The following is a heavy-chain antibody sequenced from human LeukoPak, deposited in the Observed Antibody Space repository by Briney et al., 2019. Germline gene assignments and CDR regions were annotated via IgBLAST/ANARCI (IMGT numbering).Heavy chain of an antibody. Sequence: SETLSLTCTVSGGSISSSSYYWGWIRQPPGKGLEWIGSIYYSGSTYYNPSLKSRVTISVDTSKNQFSLKLSSVTAADTAVYYCARAFSALAGHFDYWGQGTLVTVSS. CDR3: ARAFSALAGHFDY. J-gene: IGHJ4*02. CDR2: IYYSGST. D-gene: IGHD6-19*01. CDR1: GGSISSSSYY. V-gene: IGHV4-39*01.